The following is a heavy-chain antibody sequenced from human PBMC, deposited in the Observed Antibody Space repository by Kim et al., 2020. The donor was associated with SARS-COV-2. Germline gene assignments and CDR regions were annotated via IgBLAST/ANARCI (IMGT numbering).Heavy chain of an antibody. V-gene: IGHV3-74*01. J-gene: IGHJ6*02. Sequence: ISGHSVKGQLTLTQDNAKNPLDLQMNSLRAEDTAVYYCVKKSGHSYGMDVWGQGTTVTVSS. CDR3: VKKSGHSYGMDV.